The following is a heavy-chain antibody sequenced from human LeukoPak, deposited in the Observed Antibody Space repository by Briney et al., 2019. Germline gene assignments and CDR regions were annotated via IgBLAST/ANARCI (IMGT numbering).Heavy chain of an antibody. Sequence: ASVKVSCKASGYTFTSYGISWVRQAPGQGLEWMGWISAYNGNTNYAQKLQGRVTMTTDTSTSTAYMELKSLRSDDTAVYYCARDAYKVSAYYDSSGYYDYYYFDYWGQGTLVTVSS. V-gene: IGHV1-18*01. CDR3: ARDAYKVSAYYDSSGYYDYYYFDY. D-gene: IGHD3-22*01. J-gene: IGHJ4*02. CDR2: ISAYNGNT. CDR1: GYTFTSYG.